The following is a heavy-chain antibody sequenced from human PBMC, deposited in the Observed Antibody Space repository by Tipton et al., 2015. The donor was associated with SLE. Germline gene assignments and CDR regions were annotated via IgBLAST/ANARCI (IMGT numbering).Heavy chain of an antibody. CDR2: ISITGSTT. Sequence: SLRLSCAASGFTFSDYYMNWIRQAPGKGLEWVSYISITGSTTYYADSVRGRFTISRDNAKNSLYLQLNSLRAEDTAVYYCGTLAVDPITSYYYGLDIWGQGTTVTVSS. CDR1: GFTFSDYY. J-gene: IGHJ6*02. CDR3: GTLAVDPITSYYYGLDI. D-gene: IGHD1-14*01. V-gene: IGHV3-11*01.